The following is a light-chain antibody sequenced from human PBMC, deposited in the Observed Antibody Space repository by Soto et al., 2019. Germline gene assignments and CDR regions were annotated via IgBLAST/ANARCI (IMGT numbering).Light chain of an antibody. CDR3: QPYGSSRT. J-gene: IGKJ1*01. V-gene: IGKV3-20*01. CDR2: GAS. Sequence: EIVLTQSPGTLSLSPGERATLSCRASQTISSSYLAWYQQKPGQAPRLLIYGASSRATGIPERFSGSGSGTDFTLTISRLEPEDFAVYYCQPYGSSRTFGQGTKVEMK. CDR1: QTISSSY.